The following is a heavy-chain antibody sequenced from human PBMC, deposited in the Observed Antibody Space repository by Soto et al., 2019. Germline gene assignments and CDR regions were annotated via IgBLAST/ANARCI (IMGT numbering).Heavy chain of an antibody. V-gene: IGHV3-7*01. CDR1: GCTFSSYG. CDR3: ARVESRYYDFWSGYSPHYYYYYMDV. D-gene: IGHD3-3*01. CDR2: IKQDGSEK. J-gene: IGHJ6*03. Sequence: GGSLRLSCAASGCTFSSYGVSWVRQAPGKGLEWVANIKQDGSEKYYVDSVKGRFTISRDNAKNSLYLQMNSLRAEDTAVYYCARVESRYYDFWSGYSPHYYYYYMDVWGKGTTVTGSS.